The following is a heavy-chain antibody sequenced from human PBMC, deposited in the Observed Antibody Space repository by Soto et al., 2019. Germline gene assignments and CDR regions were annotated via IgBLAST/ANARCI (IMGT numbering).Heavy chain of an antibody. D-gene: IGHD3-3*01. CDR1: GGSVSGGDYY. CDR2: IYYSGST. Sequence: SETLSLTCTISGGSVSGGDYYWSWIRQPPGKGLEWIGYIYYSGSTYYGPPLKSRVTISIDTSKNQFSLKLSSVTAADTAVYYCARVVSLWSGYYQDSWGQGTLVTVSS. V-gene: IGHV4-30-4*01. CDR3: ARVVSLWSGYYQDS. J-gene: IGHJ5*01.